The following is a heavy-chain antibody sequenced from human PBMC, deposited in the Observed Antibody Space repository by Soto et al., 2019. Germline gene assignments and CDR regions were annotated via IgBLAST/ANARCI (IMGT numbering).Heavy chain of an antibody. Sequence: EVQLLESGGDLVQPGGSLRLSRGAPGFIFGPNGNAWGRQGPRKGLEWVSAIGGDGNTNYTDSVKGRFTLSRDNSKNRRNLQMNSLRAEDTALYYCAKKFGYSSSLGYYPGAFDYWGQGTLVTVSS. V-gene: IGHV3-23*01. CDR1: GFIFGPNG. D-gene: IGHD2-2*03. CDR2: IGGDGNT. CDR3: AKKFGYSSSLGYYPGAFDY. J-gene: IGHJ4*02.